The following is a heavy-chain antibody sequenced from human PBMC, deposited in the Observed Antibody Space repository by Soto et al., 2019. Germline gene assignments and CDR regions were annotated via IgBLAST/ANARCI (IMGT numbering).Heavy chain of an antibody. CDR2: TYYSGST. D-gene: IGHD2-15*01. CDR1: GGSISSYY. CDR3: ASGYCSGGSCSNDY. V-gene: IGHV4-59*08. Sequence: SETLSLTCTVSGGSISSYYWSWIRQPPGKGLEWIGYTYYSGSTNYNPSLKSRVTISVDTSKNQFSLKLSSVTAADTAVYYCASGYCSGGSCSNDYWGQGTLVTVSS. J-gene: IGHJ4*02.